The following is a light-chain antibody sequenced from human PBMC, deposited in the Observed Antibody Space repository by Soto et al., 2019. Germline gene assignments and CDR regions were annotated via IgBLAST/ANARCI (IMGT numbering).Light chain of an antibody. CDR1: SNDVGAYNY. CDR3: CSYAGNYKV. J-gene: IGLJ3*02. V-gene: IGLV2-11*01. CDR2: DVT. Sequence: QSALTQPRSVSGSAGQSVTSSCTRTSNDVGAYNYVSWYQQHPGKAPKLMIYDVTKRPSGDPDRFSGSKSGNTASLTISGLHVEDEADYYCCSYAGNYKVFGGGTKLTVL.